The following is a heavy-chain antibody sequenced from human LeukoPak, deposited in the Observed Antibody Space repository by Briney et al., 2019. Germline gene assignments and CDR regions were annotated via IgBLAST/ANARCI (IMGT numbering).Heavy chain of an antibody. D-gene: IGHD6-6*01. CDR2: MYSSGTI. J-gene: IGHJ4*02. V-gene: IGHV4-61*01. Sequence: SETLSLTCTVSGGSVSGSYYWNWIRQPPGKGLEWIGYMYSSGTINYNPSLKSRVTISVDTSKNQFSLKLSSVTAADTAVYYCARGGGDYSSSYLFDYWGQGTLVTVSS. CDR1: GGSVSGSYY. CDR3: ARGGGDYSSSYLFDY.